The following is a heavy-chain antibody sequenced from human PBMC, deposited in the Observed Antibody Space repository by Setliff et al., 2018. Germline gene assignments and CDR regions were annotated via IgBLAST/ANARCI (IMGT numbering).Heavy chain of an antibody. CDR1: GGSSSSHY. CDR2: IHYSGTT. V-gene: IGHV4-59*11. Sequence: PSETLSLTCTVSGGSSSSHYWSWIRQPPGKGLEWIGYIHYSGTTNYNPSLKSRVTLSLDTAKNQFSLELRAVTAADTALYYCARMSGFLYLDVWGNGTTVTVSS. J-gene: IGHJ6*03. D-gene: IGHD3-3*01. CDR3: ARMSGFLYLDV.